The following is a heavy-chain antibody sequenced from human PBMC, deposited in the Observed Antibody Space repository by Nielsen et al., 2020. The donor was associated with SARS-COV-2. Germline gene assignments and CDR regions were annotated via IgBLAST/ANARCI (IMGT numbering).Heavy chain of an antibody. J-gene: IGHJ3*02. V-gene: IGHV1-69*13. D-gene: IGHD2-2*01. CDR3: AVDIVVVPAANHDAFDI. CDR1: GGTFSSYA. CDR2: IIPIFGTA. Sequence: SVKVSCKASGGTFSSYAISWVRQAPGQGLEWMGGIIPIFGTANYAQKFQGRVTITADESTSTAYMELSSLRSEDTAVYYCAVDIVVVPAANHDAFDIWGQGTMVTVSS.